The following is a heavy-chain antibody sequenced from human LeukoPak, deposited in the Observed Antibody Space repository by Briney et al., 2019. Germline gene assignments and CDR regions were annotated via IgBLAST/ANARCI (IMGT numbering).Heavy chain of an antibody. J-gene: IGHJ4*02. Sequence: GGSLRLSCAASGFSFSRYAMTWVRQAPGKGLEWVSTMSGSGGSTYYADSVKGRFTISRDNSKDTLYLQMNSLRAEDTAVYYCAKRMESTRPTPRLSYFDYWGQGTLVTVSS. CDR3: AKRMESTRPTPRLSYFDY. V-gene: IGHV3-23*01. CDR1: GFSFSRYA. D-gene: IGHD3-3*01. CDR2: MSGSGGST.